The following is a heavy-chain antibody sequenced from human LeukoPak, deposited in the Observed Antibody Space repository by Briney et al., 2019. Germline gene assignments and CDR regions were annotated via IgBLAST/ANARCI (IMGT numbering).Heavy chain of an antibody. CDR3: AKGRYTMVRGVSSFDY. V-gene: IGHV3-23*01. Sequence: GGSLRLSCTASGFTFSNYAMNWVRQTPGRGLEWVSDLTGSGGITYYADSVKGRFTITRDNSKNTVFLQMNSLRAEDTALYYCAKGRYTMVRGVSSFDYWGQGTLVTVSS. J-gene: IGHJ4*02. D-gene: IGHD3-10*01. CDR1: GFTFSNYA. CDR2: LTGSGGIT.